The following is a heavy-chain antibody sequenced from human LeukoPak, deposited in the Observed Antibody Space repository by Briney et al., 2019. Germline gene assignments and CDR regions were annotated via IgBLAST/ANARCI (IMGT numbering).Heavy chain of an antibody. V-gene: IGHV3-21*01. Sequence: KPGGSLRLSCAASGFTFSSYSMNWVRQAPGKGLEWVSSISSSSSYIYYADSVKGRSTISRDNAKNSLYLQMNSLRAEDTAVYYCARDHNILRYFDWFAGTTGFDPWGQGTLVTVSS. J-gene: IGHJ5*02. D-gene: IGHD3-9*01. CDR2: ISSSSSYI. CDR1: GFTFSSYS. CDR3: ARDHNILRYFDWFAGTTGFDP.